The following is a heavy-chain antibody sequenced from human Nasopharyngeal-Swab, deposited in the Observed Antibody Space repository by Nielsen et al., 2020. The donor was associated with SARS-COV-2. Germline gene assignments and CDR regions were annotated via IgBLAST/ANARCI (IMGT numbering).Heavy chain of an antibody. D-gene: IGHD3-9*01. V-gene: IGHV3-23*01. Sequence: WIRQPPGKGLEWVSGISGSGGSTYFADSVKGRFTISRDNSKNTLYLQMNSLRAEDTAVYYCAKDLTAYFRDVDVWGQGTTVTVSS. J-gene: IGHJ6*02. CDR2: ISGSGGST. CDR3: AKDLTAYFRDVDV.